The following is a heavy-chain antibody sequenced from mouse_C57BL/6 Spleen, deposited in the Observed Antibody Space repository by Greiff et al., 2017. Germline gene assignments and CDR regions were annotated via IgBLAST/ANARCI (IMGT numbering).Heavy chain of an antibody. J-gene: IGHJ4*01. D-gene: IGHD1-1*01. CDR2: IWTGGGT. Sequence: VKLMESGPGLVAPSQSLSITCTVSGFSLTSYAISWVRQPPGKGLEWLGVIWTGGGTNYNSALKSRLSISKDNSKSQVFLKMNSLQTDDTARYYCARNPRNYYGSSGFYAMDYWGQGTSVTVSS. CDR1: GFSLTSYA. V-gene: IGHV2-9-1*01. CDR3: ARNPRNYYGSSGFYAMDY.